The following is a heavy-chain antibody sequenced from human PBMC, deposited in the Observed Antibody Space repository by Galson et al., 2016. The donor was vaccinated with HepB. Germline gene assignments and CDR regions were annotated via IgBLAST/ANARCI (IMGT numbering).Heavy chain of an antibody. J-gene: IGHJ5*02. CDR3: VGDPPSSGWAFDP. V-gene: IGHV3-33*01. CDR2: IWREGMRT. D-gene: IGHD6-19*01. CDR1: RFHFSMYA. Sequence: SLRLSCAASRFHFSMYAMHWVRQAPGKGLEGVAMIWREGMRTFYADSVKGRFTISRDNSIYTSYLQMNSLRVEDTAVYYWVGDPPSSGWAFDPWGQGTLVTVSS.